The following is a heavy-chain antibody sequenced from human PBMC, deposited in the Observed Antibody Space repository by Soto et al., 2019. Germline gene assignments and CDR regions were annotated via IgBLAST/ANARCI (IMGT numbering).Heavy chain of an antibody. CDR2: IDPSDSYT. Sequence: PGESLKISCKGSGYSFTSYWISWVRQMPGKGLEWMGRIDPSDSYTNYSPSFQGHVTISADKSISTAYLQWSSLKASDTAMYYCARHTVTTYYYYGMDVWGQGTTVTVS. J-gene: IGHJ6*02. D-gene: IGHD4-17*01. CDR1: GYSFTSYW. V-gene: IGHV5-10-1*01. CDR3: ARHTVTTYYYYGMDV.